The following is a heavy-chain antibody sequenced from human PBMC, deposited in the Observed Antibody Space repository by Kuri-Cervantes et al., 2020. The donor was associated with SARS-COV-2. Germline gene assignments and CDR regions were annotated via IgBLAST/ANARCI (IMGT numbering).Heavy chain of an antibody. D-gene: IGHD5-24*01. Sequence: SGPTLVKPTETLTLTCSVSGFSLSNARVGVSWIRQPPGKALEWLALIDWDDDKYYSTSLKTRLTISKDTSKNQVVLTMTNMDPVDTATYYCARIRVEMATIGDYYYYGMDVWGQGTTVTVSS. CDR3: ARIRVEMATIGDYYYYGMDV. CDR1: GFSLSNARVG. J-gene: IGHJ6*02. CDR2: IDWDDDK. V-gene: IGHV2-70*01.